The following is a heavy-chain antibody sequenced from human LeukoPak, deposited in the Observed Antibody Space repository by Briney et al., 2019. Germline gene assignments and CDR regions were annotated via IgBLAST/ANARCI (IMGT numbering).Heavy chain of an antibody. CDR2: ISSSGSTI. CDR3: ARVLAVAGYRGGAPYYFDY. D-gene: IGHD6-19*01. Sequence: PGGSLRLSCVASGFTFSDYYMSWIRQAPGKGLEWVSYISSSGSTISYADSVKGRFTISRDNAKNSLYLQMDSLRAEDTAVYYCARVLAVAGYRGGAPYYFDYWGQGTLVTVSS. CDR1: GFTFSDYY. V-gene: IGHV3-11*04. J-gene: IGHJ4*02.